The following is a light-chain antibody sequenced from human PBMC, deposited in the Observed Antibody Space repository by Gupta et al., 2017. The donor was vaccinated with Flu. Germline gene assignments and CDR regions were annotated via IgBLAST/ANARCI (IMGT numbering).Light chain of an antibody. J-gene: IGKJ2*01. Sequence: DIHMTQSPSSVSASIGDTVTITCRASQNVNEWVAWYQQKPGRAPKLLVYAAYRLQGGVPSRFSGSGTGTNFTLTISSLQPEDFATYYCQQGKDWPNTFGQGTKLEIK. CDR2: AAY. CDR3: QQGKDWPNT. V-gene: IGKV1-12*01. CDR1: QNVNEW.